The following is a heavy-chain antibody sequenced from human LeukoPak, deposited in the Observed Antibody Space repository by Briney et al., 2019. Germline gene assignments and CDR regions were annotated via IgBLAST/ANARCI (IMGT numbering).Heavy chain of an antibody. J-gene: IGHJ6*02. CDR2: IIPIFGTA. CDR3: ASADPPRGYSGYDDAYYYYGMDV. V-gene: IGHV1-69*13. CDR1: GGTFSSYA. Sequence: ASVKVSCKASGGTFSSYAISWVRQAPGQGLEWMGGIIPIFGTANYAQKLQGRVTITADESTSTAYMELSSLRSEDTAVYYCASADPPRGYSGYDDAYYYYGMDVWGQGTTVTVSS. D-gene: IGHD5-12*01.